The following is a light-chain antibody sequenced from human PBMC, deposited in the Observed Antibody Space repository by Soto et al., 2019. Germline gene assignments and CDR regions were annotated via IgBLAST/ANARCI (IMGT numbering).Light chain of an antibody. V-gene: IGLV2-11*01. CDR1: RSDVGVYNNY. CDR2: HVR. Sequence: QSVLTQPRSVSGPPGQSVTISCTGTRSDVGVYNNYVSWYQHHPGKAPKRMIYHVRKRPSGVPDRFSGSKSGNTASLTISGLQAEDEADYPCFSSAGSYTYVFATGTKVTVL. J-gene: IGLJ1*01. CDR3: FSSAGSYTYV.